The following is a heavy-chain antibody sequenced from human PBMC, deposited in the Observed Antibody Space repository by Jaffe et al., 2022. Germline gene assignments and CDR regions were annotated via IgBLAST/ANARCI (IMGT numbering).Heavy chain of an antibody. CDR2: IRYDGSNK. CDR3: AKLGIAVVDRGY. Sequence: QVQLVESGGGVVQPGGSLRLSCAASGFTFSSYGMHWVRQAPGKGLEWVAFIRYDGSNKYYADSVKGRFTISRDNSKNTLYLQMNSLRAEDTAVYYCAKLGIAVVDRGYWGQGTLVTVSS. D-gene: IGHD6-19*01. V-gene: IGHV3-30*02. CDR1: GFTFSSYG. J-gene: IGHJ4*02.